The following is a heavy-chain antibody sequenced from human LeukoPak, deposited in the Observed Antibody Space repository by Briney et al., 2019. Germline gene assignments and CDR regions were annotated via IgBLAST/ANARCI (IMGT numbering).Heavy chain of an antibody. CDR3: ARGIRVSWGY. V-gene: IGHV4-34*01. CDR1: GGSFSGYY. D-gene: IGHD3-16*01. J-gene: IGHJ4*02. CDR2: INHSGST. Sequence: SETLSLTCAVYGGSFSGYYWSWIRQPPGKGLEWIGEINHSGSTNYNPSLKSRVTISVDTSKNQFSLMLSSVTAADTAVYYCARGIRVSWGYWGQGTLVTVSS.